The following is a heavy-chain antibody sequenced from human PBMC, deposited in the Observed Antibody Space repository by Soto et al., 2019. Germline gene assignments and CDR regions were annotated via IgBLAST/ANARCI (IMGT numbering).Heavy chain of an antibody. CDR1: GFTFTRYS. CDR3: ARESEDLTSNFDY. V-gene: IGHV3-21*01. CDR2: ISSTTNYI. Sequence: GGSLRLSCAASGFTFTRYSMNWVRQAPGKGLEWVSSISSTTNYIYYADSMKGRFTVSRDNAKNSVYLEMNSLSAKDTAVYYCARESEDLTSNFDYWGQGTLVTVSS. J-gene: IGHJ4*02.